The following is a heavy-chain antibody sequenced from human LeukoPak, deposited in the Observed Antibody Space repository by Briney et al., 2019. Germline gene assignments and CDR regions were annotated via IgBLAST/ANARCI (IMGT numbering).Heavy chain of an antibody. J-gene: IGHJ6*03. D-gene: IGHD6-19*01. Sequence: SETLSLTCAVYGGSFSGYYWNWIRQPPGKGLEWIGEINHSGSTNYNPSLKSRVTISVDTSKNQFSLKLSPVTAADAAVYYCARGRSSHYYYYYMDVWGKGTTVTVSS. V-gene: IGHV4-34*01. CDR2: INHSGST. CDR3: ARGRSSHYYYYYMDV. CDR1: GGSFSGYY.